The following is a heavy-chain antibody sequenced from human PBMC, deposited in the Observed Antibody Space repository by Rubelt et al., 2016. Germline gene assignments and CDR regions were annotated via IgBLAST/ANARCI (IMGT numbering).Heavy chain of an antibody. J-gene: IGHJ4*02. Sequence: QVQLVQSGAEVKKPGSSVKVSCKASGGTFSSYAISWVRQAPGQGLEWMGGIIPVFGTANYAQKFQGGITMTADESTSTADMELSSLRSEDTAVYYCATTIAIRPYYFDYWGQGTLVTVSS. CDR3: ATTIAIRPYYFDY. D-gene: IGHD6-6*01. CDR2: IIPVFGTA. V-gene: IGHV1-69*01. CDR1: GGTFSSYA.